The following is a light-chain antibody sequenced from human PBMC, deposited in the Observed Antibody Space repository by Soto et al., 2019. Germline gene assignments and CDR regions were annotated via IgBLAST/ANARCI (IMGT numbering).Light chain of an antibody. Sequence: QSALTQPASVSGSPGQSITISCTGTSSDVGGYDYVSWYQHHPGKVPKLIIYEVSKRPSGVSHRFSGSKSGNTASLTISGLQTEDAADYYCSSYTTTSALVFGGGTKVTVL. V-gene: IGLV2-14*01. CDR3: SSYTTTSALV. CDR1: SSDVGGYDY. J-gene: IGLJ2*01. CDR2: EVS.